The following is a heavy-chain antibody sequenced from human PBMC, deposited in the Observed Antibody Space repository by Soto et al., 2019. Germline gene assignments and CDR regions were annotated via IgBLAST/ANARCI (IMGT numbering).Heavy chain of an antibody. CDR1: GFSLSTSGVG. CDR2: IYWDDDK. V-gene: IGHV2-5*02. J-gene: IGHJ4*02. CDR3: AHRRLGSSGYYFDY. D-gene: IGHD3-22*01. Sequence: QITLKESGPTLVKPTQTLTLTCTFSGFSLSTSGVGVGWIRQPPGKALVWLALIYWDDDKRYSPSLKSRLTITKDTSKNQVVLTMTNMDPVDTATYYCAHRRLGSSGYYFDYWGQGTLVTVSS.